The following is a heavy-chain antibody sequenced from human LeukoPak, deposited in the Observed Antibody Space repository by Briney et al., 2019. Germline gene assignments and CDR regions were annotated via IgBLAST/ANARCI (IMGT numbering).Heavy chain of an antibody. CDR2: INPNSGGT. J-gene: IGHJ4*02. V-gene: IGHV1-2*02. Sequence: GASVKVSCKASGYTFTGYFIHWVRQAPGQGLEWMGWINPNSGGTNYAQKFQGRVTMTRDTSISTAYMELSRLRSDDTAVYYCARAARAIFGVVTLDYWGQGTLVTVSS. D-gene: IGHD3-3*01. CDR3: ARAARAIFGVVTLDY. CDR1: GYTFTGYF.